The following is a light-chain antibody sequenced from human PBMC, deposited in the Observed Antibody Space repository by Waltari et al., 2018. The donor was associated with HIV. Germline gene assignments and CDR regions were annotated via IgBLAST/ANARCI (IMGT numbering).Light chain of an antibody. CDR2: GAS. J-gene: IGKJ5*01. Sequence: DIQMTQSPSSLPASVGDRVTITCRASQDINNYLVWFQQKPGKAPKSLIYGASSLQSGVPSTFSASGTGTDFTLTISSLQPEDFATYYCQQYKSYPITFGQGTRLEIK. CDR3: QQYKSYPIT. V-gene: IGKV1-16*01. CDR1: QDINNY.